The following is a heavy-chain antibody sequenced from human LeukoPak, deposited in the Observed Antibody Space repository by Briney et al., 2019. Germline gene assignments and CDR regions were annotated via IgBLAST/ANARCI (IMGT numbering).Heavy chain of an antibody. V-gene: IGHV3-74*01. Sequence: GGSLRLSCAASGFTFSSYWVQWVRRAPGRGLVGVSRINSDGSSKSYADSVKGRFTISRDNAKNTLYLHINSLSAADMAVYYCARDTGLTRFDYWGQGTLVTVSS. CDR1: GFTFSSYW. CDR3: ARDTGLTRFDY. D-gene: IGHD7-27*01. J-gene: IGHJ4*02. CDR2: INSDGSSK.